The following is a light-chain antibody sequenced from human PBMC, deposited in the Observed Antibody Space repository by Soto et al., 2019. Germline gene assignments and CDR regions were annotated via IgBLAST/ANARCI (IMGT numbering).Light chain of an antibody. J-gene: IGKJ4*01. V-gene: IGKV3-20*01. CDR3: QQYGSSPLT. CDR2: GAS. Sequence: EIVLTQSPATLSLSPGERATLSCRASQSVSSTSLAWYQQKPGQAPRLLIYGASNRATGIPDRFSGSGSGTAFSLTISRLEPEDFAMYYCQQYGSSPLTFGGGTKVEIK. CDR1: QSVSSTS.